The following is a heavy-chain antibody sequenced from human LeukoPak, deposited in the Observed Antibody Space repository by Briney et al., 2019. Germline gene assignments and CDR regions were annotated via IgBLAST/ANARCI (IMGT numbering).Heavy chain of an antibody. CDR1: GFSVSSNY. V-gene: IGHV3-53*01. D-gene: IGHD6-19*01. Sequence: PGGSLRLSCAASGFSVSSNYISWVRQAPGKGLEWVSVIYSGGNTYYADSVKGRFTISRDNSKNTLYLQMNSLRAEDTAVYYCAKSSGKEAVAALDYWGQGTLVTVSS. CDR3: AKSSGKEAVAALDY. J-gene: IGHJ4*02. CDR2: IYSGGNT.